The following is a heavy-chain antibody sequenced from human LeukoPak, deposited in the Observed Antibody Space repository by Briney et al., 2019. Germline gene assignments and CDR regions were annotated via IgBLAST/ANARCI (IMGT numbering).Heavy chain of an antibody. CDR3: ARAIARYCSSTSCYTLGYYYYYMDV. D-gene: IGHD2-2*02. CDR2: INHSGST. V-gene: IGHV4-34*01. CDR1: GGSFSGYY. J-gene: IGHJ6*03. Sequence: SETLSLTCAVYGGSFSGYYWSWIRQPPGKVLEWVGEINHSGSTNYNPSLKSRVTISVDTSKNQFSLKLSSVTAADTAVYYCARAIARYCSSTSCYTLGYYYYYMDVWGKGTTVTVSS.